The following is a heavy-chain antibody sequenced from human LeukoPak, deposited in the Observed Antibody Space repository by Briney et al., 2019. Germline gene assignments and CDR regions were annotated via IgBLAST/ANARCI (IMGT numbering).Heavy chain of an antibody. CDR1: GGSFSGYY. CDR3: ARGEQLVAVFDY. D-gene: IGHD6-6*01. CDR2: INHSGST. Sequence: KPSETLSLTCAVHGGSFSGYYWSWIRQPPGKGLGWIGEINHSGSTNYNPSLKSRVTISVDTSKNQFSLKLSSVTAADTAVYYCARGEQLVAVFDYWGQGTLVTVSS. J-gene: IGHJ4*02. V-gene: IGHV4-34*01.